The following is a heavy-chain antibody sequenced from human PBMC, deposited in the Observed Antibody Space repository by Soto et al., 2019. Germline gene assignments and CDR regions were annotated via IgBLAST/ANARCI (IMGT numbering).Heavy chain of an antibody. CDR2: IYPFDSDI. Sequence: LGESLKISCHGSEYTFTNSWIAWVRQMSGKGLEYMGIIYPFDSDIRYNPSFQGHVTISADRSINTAFLHWSSLRASDTAMYYCAILSTSPSKDLSYSYFSIDVWGPGTTVTVSS. CDR3: AILSTSPSKDLSYSYFSIDV. J-gene: IGHJ6*03. CDR1: EYTFTNSW. V-gene: IGHV5-51*01. D-gene: IGHD3-9*01.